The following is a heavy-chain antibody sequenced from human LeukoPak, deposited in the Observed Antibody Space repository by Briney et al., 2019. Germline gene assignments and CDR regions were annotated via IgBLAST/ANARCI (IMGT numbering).Heavy chain of an antibody. D-gene: IGHD4-17*01. CDR2: IKSKTDGGTT. CDR1: GFTLSNAW. V-gene: IGHV3-15*01. CDR3: VHGDYAGY. J-gene: IGHJ4*02. Sequence: NPGGSLRLSCAASGFTLSNAWISWVRQAPGKGLEWVGRIKSKTDGGTTDYAEPGKGRFTISRDDSKNTLYLQMNSLKTEDTAVYYCVHGDYAGYWGQGTLVTVSS.